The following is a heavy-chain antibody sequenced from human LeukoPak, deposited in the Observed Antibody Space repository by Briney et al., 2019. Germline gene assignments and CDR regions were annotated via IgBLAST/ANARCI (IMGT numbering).Heavy chain of an antibody. V-gene: IGHV3-53*01. D-gene: IGHD2-15*01. CDR2: IYSGGST. J-gene: IGHJ4*02. CDR3: ARESGVVIAALDY. CDR1: GFTVSSNY. Sequence: GGSLRLSCAASGFTVSSNYMSWVRQAPGKGLEWVSVIYSGGSTYYADSVKGRFTISRDNAKNSLSLQMNSLKAEDTAVYYCARESGVVIAALDYWGQGSLVTVSS.